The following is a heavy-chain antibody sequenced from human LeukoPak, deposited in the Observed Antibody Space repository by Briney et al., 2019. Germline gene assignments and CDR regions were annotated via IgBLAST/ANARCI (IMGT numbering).Heavy chain of an antibody. CDR2: IYYSGST. Sequence: SETLSLTCTVSGDSISSSIYYWAWIRQPPGKGLEWIGIIYYSGSTYYKSSLKSRVTVSVGTSKNQFSLKLSSVTAADTALYYCAIRFGRLEAGGTPFDSWGQGTLVTVSS. D-gene: IGHD6-13*01. V-gene: IGHV4-39*01. CDR1: GDSISSSIYY. CDR3: AIRFGRLEAGGTPFDS. J-gene: IGHJ4*02.